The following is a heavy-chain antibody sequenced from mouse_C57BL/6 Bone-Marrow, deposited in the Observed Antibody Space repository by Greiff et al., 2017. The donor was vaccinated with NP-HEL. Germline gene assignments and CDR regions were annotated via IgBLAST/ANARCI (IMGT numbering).Heavy chain of an antibody. CDR1: GYTFTDYY. CDR2: IFPGSGST. Sequence: VQLQQSGPELVKPGASVKISCKASGYTFTDYYINWVKQRPGQGLEWIGWIFPGSGSTYYNEKFKGKATLTVDKSSSTAYMLLSSLTSEDSAVYFCARRIPHRTVVAYWYFDVWGTGTTVTVSS. D-gene: IGHD1-1*01. CDR3: ARRIPHRTVVAYWYFDV. J-gene: IGHJ1*03. V-gene: IGHV1-75*01.